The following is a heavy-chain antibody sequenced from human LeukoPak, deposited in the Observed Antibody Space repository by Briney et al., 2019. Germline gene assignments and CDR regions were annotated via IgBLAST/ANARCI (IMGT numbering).Heavy chain of an antibody. J-gene: IGHJ4*02. CDR2: ISGSGGST. Sequence: TGGSLRLSCAASGFTFSSYAMSWVRQAPGKGLEWVSAISGSGGSTYYADSVKGRFTISRDNSKNTLYLQMNSLRAEDTAVYYCAKDRGYYDSSGYYGDYWGQGTLVTVSS. CDR1: GFTFSSYA. D-gene: IGHD3-22*01. CDR3: AKDRGYYDSSGYYGDY. V-gene: IGHV3-23*01.